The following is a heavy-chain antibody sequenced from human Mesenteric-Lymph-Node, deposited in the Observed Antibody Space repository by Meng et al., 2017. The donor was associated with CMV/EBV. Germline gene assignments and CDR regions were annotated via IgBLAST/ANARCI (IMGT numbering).Heavy chain of an antibody. J-gene: IGHJ4*02. CDR1: GYSFTTYW. Sequence: GGSLRLSCKGSGYSFTTYWIGWVRQMPEKGLEWMGIINPGDSDTIYSPSFQGQVTISADKSISTAYLQWNSLKASDTAIYYCARHFSGAGFSEWFFDYWGQGTLVTVSS. V-gene: IGHV5-51*01. CDR2: INPGDSDT. CDR3: ARHFSGAGFSEWFFDY. D-gene: IGHD3-3*01.